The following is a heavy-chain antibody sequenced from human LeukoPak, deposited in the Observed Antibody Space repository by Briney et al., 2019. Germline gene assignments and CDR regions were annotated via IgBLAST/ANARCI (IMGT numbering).Heavy chain of an antibody. D-gene: IGHD6-13*01. CDR2: IYPGDSDT. J-gene: IGHJ4*02. CDR1: GYGFDTYW. CDR3: ARRGIAAAGTEYYLDY. Sequence: GESLRISCRGSGYGFDTYWITWVRQMPGKGLEWMGIIYPGDSDTRYSPSFQGQVTISADKSISTAYLQWSSLKASDTAMYYCARRGIAAAGTEYYLDYWGQGTLVTVSS. V-gene: IGHV5-51*01.